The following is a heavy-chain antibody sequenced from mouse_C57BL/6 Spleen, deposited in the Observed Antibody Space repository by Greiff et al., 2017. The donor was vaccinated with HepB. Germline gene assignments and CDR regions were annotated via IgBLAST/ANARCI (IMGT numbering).Heavy chain of an antibody. CDR3: ARKPSDAMDY. CDR1: GYTFPSYW. J-gene: IGHJ4*01. Sequence: QVQLQQPGAELVKPGASVKMSCKASGYTFPSYWITWVRQRPGQGLGWIGDIYPGSGSTNYNEKFKSKATLTVDTSSSTAYMQLSSLTSEDSAVYYCARKPSDAMDYWGQGTSVTVSS. V-gene: IGHV1-55*01. CDR2: IYPGSGST.